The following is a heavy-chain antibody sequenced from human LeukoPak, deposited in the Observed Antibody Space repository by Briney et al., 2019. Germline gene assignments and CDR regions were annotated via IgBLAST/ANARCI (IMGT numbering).Heavy chain of an antibody. D-gene: IGHD6-6*01. CDR3: ARKAARYGYYFDY. CDR1: GYTFTSYY. V-gene: IGHV1-18*04. CDR2: ISAYNGNT. J-gene: IGHJ4*02. Sequence: ASVKVSCKASGYTFTSYYMHWVRQAPGQGLEWMGWISAYNGNTNYAQKLQGRVTMTTDTSTSTAYMELRSLRSDDTAVYYCARKAARYGYYFDYWGQGTLVTVSS.